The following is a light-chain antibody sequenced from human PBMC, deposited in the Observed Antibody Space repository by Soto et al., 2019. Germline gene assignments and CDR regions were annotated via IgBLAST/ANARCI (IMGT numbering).Light chain of an antibody. Sequence: QSALTQPASVSGSPGQSITISCTGTSSDVGGYNYVSWYQQHPGKAPKLLIYDVTSRPSRVSSRFSGSKSGNTASLTISGLQAEDEADYYCTSGTGSSSVVFGGGTKVTVL. V-gene: IGLV2-14*03. J-gene: IGLJ2*01. CDR2: DVT. CDR3: TSGTGSSSVV. CDR1: SSDVGGYNY.